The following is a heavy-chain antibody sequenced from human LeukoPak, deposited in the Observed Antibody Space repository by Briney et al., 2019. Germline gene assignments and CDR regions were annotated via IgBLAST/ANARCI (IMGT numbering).Heavy chain of an antibody. Sequence: SETLSLTCTASGGSISSYYWSWIRQPPGKGLEWIGYIYYSGSTNYSPSLKSRVTISVDTSKNQFSLKLSSVTAADTAVYYCARQTYGDLDYWGQGTLVTVSS. V-gene: IGHV4-59*08. CDR1: GGSISSYY. CDR2: IYYSGST. J-gene: IGHJ4*02. D-gene: IGHD4-17*01. CDR3: ARQTYGDLDY.